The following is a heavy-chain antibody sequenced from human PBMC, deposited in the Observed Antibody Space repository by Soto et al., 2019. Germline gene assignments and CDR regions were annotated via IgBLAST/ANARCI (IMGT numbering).Heavy chain of an antibody. CDR2: INHSGTT. CDR1: GGSFSGYY. V-gene: IGHV4-34*01. D-gene: IGHD3-3*01. Sequence: TSETLSLTCAVYGGSFSGYYWSWIRQPPGKGLEWIGEINHSGTTNYNPSLKSRVTISVDTSKNQFSLKLSSVTAADTAVYYCARGVYNTIFGVVRLDYWGQGILVTVSS. J-gene: IGHJ4*02. CDR3: ARGVYNTIFGVVRLDY.